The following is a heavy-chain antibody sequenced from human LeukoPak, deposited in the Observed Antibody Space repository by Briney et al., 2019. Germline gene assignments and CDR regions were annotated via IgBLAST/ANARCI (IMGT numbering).Heavy chain of an antibody. CDR1: GFTFSSYW. Sequence: GGSLRLSCAASGFTFSSYWMSWVRQAPGKGLEWVANIKRDGSEKYYVDSVKGRFTISRDNAKNSLYLQMSSLRAEDTAVYYCARSTDYGGNSFYFDYWGQGTLVTVSS. V-gene: IGHV3-7*02. J-gene: IGHJ4*02. D-gene: IGHD4-23*01. CDR2: IKRDGSEK. CDR3: ARSTDYGGNSFYFDY.